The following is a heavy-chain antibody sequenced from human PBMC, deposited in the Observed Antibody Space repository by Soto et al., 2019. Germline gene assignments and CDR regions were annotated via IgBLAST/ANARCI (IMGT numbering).Heavy chain of an antibody. CDR3: AKGRSYYYYYGVDV. V-gene: IGHV3-23*01. Sequence: PGGSLRLSCVASGFPFSAYAMNWVRQTPGKRLEWVSDIIDSGGSTYYADSVKGRFTISRDNSKSTLYLQMNSLRAEDTALYYCAKGRSYYYYYGVDVWGQGTTVTVSS. CDR1: GFPFSAYA. J-gene: IGHJ6*02. CDR2: IIDSGGST.